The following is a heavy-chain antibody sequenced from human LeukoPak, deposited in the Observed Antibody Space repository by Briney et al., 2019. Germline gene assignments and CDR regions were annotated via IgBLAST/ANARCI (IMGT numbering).Heavy chain of an antibody. CDR3: ARMGSYRYLAYFGY. CDR1: GGSFSGYY. V-gene: IGHV4-34*01. Sequence: SETLSLTCAVYGGSFSGYYWSWIRQPPGKGLEWIGEINHSGSTNYNPSLKSRVTISVDTSKNRFSLKLSSVTAADTAVYYCARMGSYRYLAYFGYWGQGTLVTVSS. CDR2: INHSGST. J-gene: IGHJ4*02. D-gene: IGHD3-16*02.